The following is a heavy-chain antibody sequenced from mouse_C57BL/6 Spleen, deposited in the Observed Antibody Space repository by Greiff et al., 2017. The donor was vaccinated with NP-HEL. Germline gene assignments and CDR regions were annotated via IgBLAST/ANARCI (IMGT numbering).Heavy chain of an antibody. V-gene: IGHV1-54*01. CDR2: INPGSGGT. CDR3: ARAGHWDKYCDY. D-gene: IGHD4-1*01. Sequence: VHLVESGAELVRPGTSVKVSCKASGYAFTNYLIEWVKQRPGQGLEWIGVINPGSGGTNYNEKFKGKATLTADKSSSTAYMQLSSLTSEDSAVYFCARAGHWDKYCDYWGKGTTLTVSS. J-gene: IGHJ2*01. CDR1: GYAFTNYL.